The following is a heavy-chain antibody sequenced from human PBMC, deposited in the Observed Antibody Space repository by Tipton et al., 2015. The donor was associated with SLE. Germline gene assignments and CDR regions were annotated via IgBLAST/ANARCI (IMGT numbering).Heavy chain of an antibody. CDR3: ASGGYGSRSHYLGGWFDP. CDR2: IYYSGST. J-gene: IGHJ5*02. CDR1: GGSLSTSSYY. D-gene: IGHD3-10*01. V-gene: IGHV4-39*07. Sequence: TLSLTCTVSGGSLSTSSYYWGWIRQPPGKGLEGIGSIYYSGSTYYNPSLKSGVTISVDTSKNQFSLTLSSVTAADTAVYYCASGGYGSRSHYLGGWFDPWGRGTLITVSS.